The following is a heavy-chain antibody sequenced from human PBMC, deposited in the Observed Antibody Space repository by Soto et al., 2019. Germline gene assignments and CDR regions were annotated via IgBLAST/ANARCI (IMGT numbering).Heavy chain of an antibody. V-gene: IGHV3-74*03. CDR2: MSPDGSDT. CDR3: ARPKTKVYPAFDT. CDR1: GFTFTSHW. Sequence: EVQLVESGGGLVQPGGSLRLSCAASGFTFTSHWLHWVRQAPGEGLVWVSRMSPDGSDTKFADSVKGRFTISRDNAKSTLDLDITSLRAEDTGVYYCARPKTKVYPAFDTWGQGKMVTLSS. J-gene: IGHJ3*02. D-gene: IGHD6-6*01.